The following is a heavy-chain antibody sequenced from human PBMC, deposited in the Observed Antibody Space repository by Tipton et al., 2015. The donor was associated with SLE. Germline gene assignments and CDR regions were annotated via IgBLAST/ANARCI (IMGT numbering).Heavy chain of an antibody. CDR1: GGSISSYY. CDR2: IYYSGST. J-gene: IGHJ6*03. D-gene: IGHD4-11*01. V-gene: IGHV4-59*01. CDR3: ASDYSNSDYSYYYMDV. Sequence: GLVKPSETLSLTCTVSGGSISSYYWNWFRQPPGKGLEWIGYIYYSGSTNYNPSLKSRVTISVDRSQNQFSLRLSSVSAAGTAVYYCASDYSNSDYSYYYMDVWGKGTTVTVSS.